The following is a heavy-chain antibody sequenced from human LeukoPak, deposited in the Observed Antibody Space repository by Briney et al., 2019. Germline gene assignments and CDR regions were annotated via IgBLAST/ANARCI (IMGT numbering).Heavy chain of an antibody. CDR2: ISSSSSYI. Sequence: GGSLRLSCAASGFTFSSFGMNWVRQAPGKGLEWVSSISSSSSYIYYADSVKGRFTISRDNAKNSLYLQMNSLRAEDTAVYYCAKGGYSNGRYYYYYMDVWGEGTTVTVPS. J-gene: IGHJ6*03. CDR1: GFTFSSFG. D-gene: IGHD5-18*01. V-gene: IGHV3-21*04. CDR3: AKGGYSNGRYYYYYMDV.